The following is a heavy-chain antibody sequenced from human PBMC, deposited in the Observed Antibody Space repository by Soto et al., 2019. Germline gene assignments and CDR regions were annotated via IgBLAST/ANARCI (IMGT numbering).Heavy chain of an antibody. CDR3: ASRSSGWYFDY. D-gene: IGHD6-19*01. CDR2: ISGSGDST. V-gene: IGHV3-23*01. J-gene: IGHJ4*02. Sequence: EVQLLESGGGLVQPGGSLRLCYAASGFTFSSYAMNWVRQAPGKGLEWVSVISGSGDSTYYADSVKGRFTISRDNSKNTLYLQMNSLRAEDTAVYYCASRSSGWYFDYWGQGTLVTVSS. CDR1: GFTFSSYA.